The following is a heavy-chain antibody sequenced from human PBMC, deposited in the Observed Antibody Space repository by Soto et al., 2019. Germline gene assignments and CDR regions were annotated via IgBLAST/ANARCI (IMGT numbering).Heavy chain of an antibody. CDR1: GGSISSYS. Sequence: QVKLQESGPGLVKPSETLSLTCTAPGGSISSYSWGWIRQPPGKGLDWIGYIYYSGGTNYNPSLKSRVTISVDTSKNQFSLKLSSVTAADTAVYYCARVVPRMITFGGVIVDYFDYWGQGTLVTVSS. CDR2: IYYSGGT. J-gene: IGHJ4*02. CDR3: ARVVPRMITFGGVIVDYFDY. V-gene: IGHV4-59*01. D-gene: IGHD3-16*02.